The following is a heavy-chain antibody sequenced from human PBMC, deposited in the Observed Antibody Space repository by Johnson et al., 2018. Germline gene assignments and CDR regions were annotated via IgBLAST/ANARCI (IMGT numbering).Heavy chain of an antibody. J-gene: IGHJ6*02. V-gene: IGHV1-69*01. Sequence: QVQLVQSGAEVKKPGSSVKVSCKASGGTFSNYAINWVRQAPGQGLEWMGGIIPIFGTTNYAQKFQGRVTITADESTCTAYMDLSSLRSEDTAVYYCAREVRAAAGENYYYDGRDVWGQGTTVTVSS. D-gene: IGHD6-13*01. CDR1: GGTFSNYA. CDR2: IIPIFGTT. CDR3: AREVRAAAGENYYYDGRDV.